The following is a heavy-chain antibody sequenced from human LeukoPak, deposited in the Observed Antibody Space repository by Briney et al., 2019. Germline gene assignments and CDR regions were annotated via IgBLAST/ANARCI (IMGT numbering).Heavy chain of an antibody. CDR3: ARLYSGSYYERDY. V-gene: IGHV4-39*01. CDR2: IYYGGST. D-gene: IGHD1-26*01. J-gene: IGHJ4*02. CDR1: GDTISSDIYS. Sequence: SETLSLTCTVSGDTISSDIYSWGWIRQPPGKGPEWIGTIYYGGSTYYNPSLKSRVTTSVDTSKNQFSLRLSSVTAADTAVYYCARLYSGSYYERDYWGQGTLVTVSS.